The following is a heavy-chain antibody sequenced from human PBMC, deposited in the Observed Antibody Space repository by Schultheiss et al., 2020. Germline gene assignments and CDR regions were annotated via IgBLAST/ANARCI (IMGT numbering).Heavy chain of an antibody. CDR3: ARDSVAAAGSYYFDY. Sequence: SETLSLTCTVSGGSISSSSYYWSWIRQHPGKGLEWIGYIYYSGSTYYNPSLKSRVTISVDTSKNQFSLKLSSVTAADTAVYYCARDSVAAAGSYYFDYWGQGTLVTVSS. CDR1: GGSISSSSYY. J-gene: IGHJ4*02. V-gene: IGHV4-31*03. CDR2: IYYSGST. D-gene: IGHD6-13*01.